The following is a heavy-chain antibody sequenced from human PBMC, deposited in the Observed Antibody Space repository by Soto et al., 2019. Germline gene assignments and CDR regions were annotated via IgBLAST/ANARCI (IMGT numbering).Heavy chain of an antibody. CDR1: GYTFINYG. CDR2: ISTYNGRT. D-gene: IGHD3-22*01. J-gene: IGHJ4*01. Sequence: ASVKVSCKASGYTFINYGISWVRQAPGQGLEWMGWISTYNGRTNFAQKVQGRVTMTTDTSTSTAYMELRSLRSDDTAVYYCAREAPGNYDSSGYYYHVELDYRG. V-gene: IGHV1-18*01. CDR3: AREAPGNYDSSGYYYHVELDY.